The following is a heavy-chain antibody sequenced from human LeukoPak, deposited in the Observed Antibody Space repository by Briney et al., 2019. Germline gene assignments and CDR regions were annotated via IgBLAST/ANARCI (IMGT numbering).Heavy chain of an antibody. CDR1: GGSISSSSYY. J-gene: IGHJ4*02. Sequence: SETLSLTCTVSGGSISSSSYYWGWIRQPPGKGLEWIGSIYYSGSTYYNPSLKSRVTISVDTSKNQFSLKLSSVTAADTAVYYCATPNRIAAAGSGLGGFDYWGQGTLVTVSS. CDR2: IYYSGST. V-gene: IGHV4-39*01. CDR3: ATPNRIAAAGSGLGGFDY. D-gene: IGHD6-13*01.